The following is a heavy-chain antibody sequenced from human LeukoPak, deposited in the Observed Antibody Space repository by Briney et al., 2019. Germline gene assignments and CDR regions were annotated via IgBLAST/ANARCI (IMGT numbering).Heavy chain of an antibody. CDR2: ISASGVTT. J-gene: IGHJ4*02. Sequence: GGSLRLSCAASGFTFSNSGMSWVRQAPRKGLEWVSTISASGVTTYYADSVKGRFTISRDNSKNTLYLQLNSLRAEDTAVYYCAKNWYSSSLWGQGTLVTVSS. CDR3: AKNWYSSSL. D-gene: IGHD6-13*01. CDR1: GFTFSNSG. V-gene: IGHV3-23*01.